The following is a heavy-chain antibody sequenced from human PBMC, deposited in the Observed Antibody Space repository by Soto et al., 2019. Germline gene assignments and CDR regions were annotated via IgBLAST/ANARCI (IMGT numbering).Heavy chain of an antibody. CDR1: GHSFTSYW. CDR3: ARRTYYYDSSGPPGFDP. V-gene: IGHV5-51*01. Sequence: PGESLKISCKGSGHSFTSYWIGWVRQMPGKGLEWMGIIYPGDSDTRYSPSFQGQVTISADKSISTAYLQWSSLKASDTAMYYCARRTYYYDSSGPPGFDPWGQGTLVTVS. CDR2: IYPGDSDT. J-gene: IGHJ5*02. D-gene: IGHD3-22*01.